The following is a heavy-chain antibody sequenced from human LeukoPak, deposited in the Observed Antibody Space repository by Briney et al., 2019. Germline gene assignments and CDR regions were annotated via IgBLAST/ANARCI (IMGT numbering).Heavy chain of an antibody. CDR1: GFTFSSYW. D-gene: IGHD4-11*01. J-gene: IGHJ4*02. V-gene: IGHV3-7*01. Sequence: GGSLRLSCAASGFTFSSYWMSWVRQAPGKGLEWVANIKQDGSEKYYVDSVKGRFTTSRDNAKNSLYLQMNSLRAEDTAVYYCAREDYSNYCDYWGQGTLVTVSS. CDR2: IKQDGSEK. CDR3: AREDYSNYCDY.